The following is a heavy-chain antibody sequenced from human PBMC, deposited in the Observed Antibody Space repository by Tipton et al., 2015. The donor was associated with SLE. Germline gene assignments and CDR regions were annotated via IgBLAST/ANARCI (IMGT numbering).Heavy chain of an antibody. CDR3: ARSAPDSSAYPTFFDY. J-gene: IGHJ4*02. Sequence: TLSLTCAVSGGSIRSSNWWSWVRQPPGKGREGIGEIDHFGNTNYNPSLKSRVTVSVDTSKNQFSLKLSSVTAADTAVYYYARSAPDSSAYPTFFDYWGQGTPVTVSS. V-gene: IGHV4-4*02. CDR1: GGSIRSSNW. CDR2: IDHFGNT. D-gene: IGHD3-22*01.